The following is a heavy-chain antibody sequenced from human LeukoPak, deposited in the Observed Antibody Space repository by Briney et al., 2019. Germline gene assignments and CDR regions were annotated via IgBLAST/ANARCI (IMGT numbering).Heavy chain of an antibody. Sequence: ASVKVSCEASGYTFTSYGISWVRQAPGQGLEWMGWISAYNGNTNYAQKLQGRVTMTTDTSTSTAYMELRSLRSDDTAVYYCARLIVVVPAALDAFDIWGQGTMVTVSS. CDR1: GYTFTSYG. V-gene: IGHV1-18*04. CDR2: ISAYNGNT. CDR3: ARLIVVVPAALDAFDI. J-gene: IGHJ3*02. D-gene: IGHD2-2*01.